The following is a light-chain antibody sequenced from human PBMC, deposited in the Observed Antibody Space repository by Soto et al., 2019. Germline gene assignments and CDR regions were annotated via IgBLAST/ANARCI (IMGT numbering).Light chain of an antibody. CDR2: AAS. J-gene: IGKJ1*01. CDR3: PQSYNTPRT. CDR1: QSISTY. Sequence: DIQMTQSPSSLSASVGDRVTITCRASQSISTYLTWYQQKPGKAPKLLIYAASTLQSGVRSRFSGSGSGTEFTLTISSLQPEDLATDYCPQSYNTPRTFGQGTKVEIK. V-gene: IGKV1-39*01.